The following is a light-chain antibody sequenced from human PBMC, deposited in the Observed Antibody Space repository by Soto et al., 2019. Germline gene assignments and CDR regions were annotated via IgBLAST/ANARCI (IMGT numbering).Light chain of an antibody. V-gene: IGKV3-20*01. CDR1: QSVSSSY. J-gene: IGKJ1*01. CDR2: GAS. Sequence: EIVLRQSPGTLSLSRGGRATLSCRASQSVSSSYLAWYQQKPGQAPRLLIYGASRRATGIPDRFSGSGSGTDFTLTISRLEPEDFAVYYCQQYGRSPTTLGQGTKVDIK. CDR3: QQYGRSPTT.